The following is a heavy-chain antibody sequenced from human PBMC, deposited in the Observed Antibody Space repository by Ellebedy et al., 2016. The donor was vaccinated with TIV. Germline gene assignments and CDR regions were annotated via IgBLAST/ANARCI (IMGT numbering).Heavy chain of an antibody. D-gene: IGHD1-1*01. Sequence: GESLKISCAASGFTFDEYAMVWVRQAPGKGLEWVSLISGEGDRTLYGDSVGGRFTISRDNSKNSLFLQMNNLRSEDSAFYYCAKSNHATGYTSVWGFDPWGQGTLVTVSS. CDR2: ISGEGDRT. CDR1: GFTFDEYA. V-gene: IGHV3-43*02. CDR3: AKSNHATGYTSVWGFDP. J-gene: IGHJ5*02.